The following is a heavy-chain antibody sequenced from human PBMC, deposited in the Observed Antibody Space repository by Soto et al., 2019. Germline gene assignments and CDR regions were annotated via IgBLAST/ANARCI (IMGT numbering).Heavy chain of an antibody. CDR2: ISDNGSKE. J-gene: IGHJ4*02. CDR1: GFTCRNYA. V-gene: IGHV3-30*04. D-gene: IGHD5-18*01. Sequence: QVQLVESGGGVVQPGRSLRLSCVTAGFTCRNYAMHWVRQAPGKGLVWLAAISDNGSKESYADAVKGRVTISRDNSKNTLYLQMNSLRAEDTAVYYCARAGFGETAVGNDYWGQGTLVTVSS. CDR3: ARAGFGETAVGNDY.